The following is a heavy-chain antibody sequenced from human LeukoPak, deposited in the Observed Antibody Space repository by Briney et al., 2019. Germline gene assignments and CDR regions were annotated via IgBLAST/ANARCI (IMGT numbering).Heavy chain of an antibody. CDR1: GYTFTGYY. V-gene: IGHV1-2*02. CDR2: INPNSGGT. CDR3: ARDLHYYDSSGYSPSDAFDI. D-gene: IGHD3-22*01. Sequence: ASVKVSCKASGYTFTGYYMHWVRQAPGQGLEWMGWINPNSGGTNCAQKFQGRVTMTRDTSISTAYMELSRLRSDDTAVYYCARDLHYYDSSGYSPSDAFDIWGQGTMVTVSS. J-gene: IGHJ3*02.